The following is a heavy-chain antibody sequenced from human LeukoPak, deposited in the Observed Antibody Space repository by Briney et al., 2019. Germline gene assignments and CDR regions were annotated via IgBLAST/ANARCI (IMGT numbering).Heavy chain of an antibody. Sequence: GGSLRLSCAASGFTFSSYAMSWVRQAPGKGLEWVANIKQDGSEKYYVDSVKGRFTISRDNAKNSLYLQMNSLRAEDTAVYYCAKDLTVGAIESADFDYWGQGTLVTVSS. V-gene: IGHV3-7*03. J-gene: IGHJ4*02. CDR3: AKDLTVGAIESADFDY. CDR1: GFTFSSYA. D-gene: IGHD1-26*01. CDR2: IKQDGSEK.